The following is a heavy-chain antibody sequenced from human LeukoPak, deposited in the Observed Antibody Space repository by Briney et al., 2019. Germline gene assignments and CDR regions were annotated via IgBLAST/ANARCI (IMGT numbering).Heavy chain of an antibody. Sequence: GGSLRLSRAASGFTFSSYWMSWVRQAPGKGLEWVANIKQDGSEKYYVDSVKGRFTISRDNAKNSLYLQMNSLRAEDTAVYYYARVERGYSPLYYYYYYGMDVWGQGTTVTVSS. D-gene: IGHD5-18*01. CDR2: IKQDGSEK. J-gene: IGHJ6*02. V-gene: IGHV3-7*01. CDR3: ARVERGYSPLYYYYYYGMDV. CDR1: GFTFSSYW.